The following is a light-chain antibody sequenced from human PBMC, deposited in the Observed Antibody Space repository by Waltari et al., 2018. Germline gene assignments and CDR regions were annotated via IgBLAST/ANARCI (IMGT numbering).Light chain of an antibody. Sequence: DIQMTQSPSSLSASVGDRVTITCRASQGISNYLSWYQQRSGKPPKRLISVASSLESGVPSRFSGSGSGTEFTLTITGLQSEDFATYFFLQYYSDTFTFGPGTELVVK. V-gene: IGKV1-17*01. CDR2: VAS. CDR1: QGISNY. J-gene: IGKJ3*01. CDR3: LQYYSDTFT.